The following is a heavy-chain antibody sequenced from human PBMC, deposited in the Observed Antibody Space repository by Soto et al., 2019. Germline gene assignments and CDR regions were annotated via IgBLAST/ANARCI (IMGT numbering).Heavy chain of an antibody. V-gene: IGHV3-13*04. CDR2: IGTAGDA. D-gene: IGHD3-10*01. CDR1: GFTFSSYD. CDR3: ARAVITGVLDY. J-gene: IGHJ4*02. Sequence: EVQLVESGGGLVQPGGSLRLSCAASGFTFSSYDMHWVRQVTGKGLEWVSAIGTAGDAYYPNSVKGRFTISRENAKNSLYLQMNSLRAGDTAVYYCARAVITGVLDYWVQGTLVSVSS.